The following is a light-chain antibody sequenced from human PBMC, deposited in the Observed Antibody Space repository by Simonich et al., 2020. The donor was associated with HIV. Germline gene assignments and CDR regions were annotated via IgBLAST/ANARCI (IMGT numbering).Light chain of an antibody. V-gene: IGKV3-15*01. CDR1: QTISSN. Sequence: EIVMTQSPATLSVSPGERATLSCRASQTISSNLAWYQQKPGPAPRLLIFGASTRATGIPARFSGSGSGTEFTLTISSMQSEDFAVYYCQQYNNGPPITFGQWTRLEIK. J-gene: IGKJ5*01. CDR3: QQYNNGPPIT. CDR2: GAS.